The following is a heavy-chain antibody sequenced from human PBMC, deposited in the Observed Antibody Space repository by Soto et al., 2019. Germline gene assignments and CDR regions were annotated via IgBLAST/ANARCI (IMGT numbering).Heavy chain of an antibody. CDR3: ARAHCSSMTCYLANFFDY. J-gene: IGHJ4*02. V-gene: IGHV1-2*02. CDR2: ISPRSGGT. CDR1: GYTFSDYS. Sequence: QVKVVQSGAEVKEPGAPVKVSCKTSGYTFSDYSLHWMRQTPGQGLEWMGWISPRSGGTNYAQKFQGRVTMTRDTSTSTVYMELTKLRSDDTAVYYCARAHCSSMTCYLANFFDYWGQGTELIVSS. D-gene: IGHD2-2*01.